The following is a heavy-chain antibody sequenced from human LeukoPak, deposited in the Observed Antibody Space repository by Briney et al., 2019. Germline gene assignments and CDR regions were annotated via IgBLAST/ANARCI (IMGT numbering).Heavy chain of an antibody. CDR2: ISTYNGNT. V-gene: IGHV1-18*01. CDR3: ARDPHYYGSGSYQYEGDAFDI. J-gene: IGHJ3*02. D-gene: IGHD3-10*01. CDR1: GYTFTSYG. Sequence: ASVKVSCKASGYTFTSYGISWVRQAPGQGLEWMGWISTYNGNTNYAQKLQGRVTMTTDTSTSTAYMELRSLRSDDTAVYYCARDPHYYGSGSYQYEGDAFDIWGQGTMVTVSS.